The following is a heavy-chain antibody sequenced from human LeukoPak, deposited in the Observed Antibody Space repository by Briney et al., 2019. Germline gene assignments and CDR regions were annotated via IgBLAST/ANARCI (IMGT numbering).Heavy chain of an antibody. D-gene: IGHD5-18*01. J-gene: IGHJ3*02. Sequence: ASVKVSCKASGYTFTSYGISWVRQAPGQGLEWMGWISAYNGNTNSAQKLQGRFTMTTDTSTSTAYMELRSLRSDDTAVYYCAREYSYGDAFDIWGQGTMVTVSS. CDR1: GYTFTSYG. V-gene: IGHV1-18*01. CDR2: ISAYNGNT. CDR3: AREYSYGDAFDI.